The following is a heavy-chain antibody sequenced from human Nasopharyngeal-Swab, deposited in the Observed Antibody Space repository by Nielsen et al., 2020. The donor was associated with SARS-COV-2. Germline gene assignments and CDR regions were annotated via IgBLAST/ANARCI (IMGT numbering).Heavy chain of an antibody. Sequence: SETLSLTCSVSGGSMTSNNYYWGWIRQPPEKGLEWIGNIYYNGITYYNPSLKSRTTISLDTSKSQFSLKVTSVTAADTAVYYCARQGVPIRGWFKDYDRTAYEYWGQGTLVTVSS. CDR3: ARQGVPIRGWFKDYDRTAYEY. V-gene: IGHV4-39*01. CDR1: GGSMTSNNYY. D-gene: IGHD3-22*01. CDR2: IYYNGIT. J-gene: IGHJ4*02.